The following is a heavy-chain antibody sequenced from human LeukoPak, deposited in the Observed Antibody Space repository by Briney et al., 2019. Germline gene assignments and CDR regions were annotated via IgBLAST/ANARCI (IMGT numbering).Heavy chain of an antibody. CDR3: ARALYGGNSVGY. D-gene: IGHD4-23*01. Sequence: ASVKVSCKASGDTFTGSYMHWVRQAPGQGLEWMGWINPNSGGTNYAQKFQGRVTMTRDTSISTAYMELSRLRSDDTAVYYCARALYGGNSVGYWGQGTLVSVSS. V-gene: IGHV1-2*02. CDR1: GDTFTGSY. J-gene: IGHJ4*02. CDR2: INPNSGGT.